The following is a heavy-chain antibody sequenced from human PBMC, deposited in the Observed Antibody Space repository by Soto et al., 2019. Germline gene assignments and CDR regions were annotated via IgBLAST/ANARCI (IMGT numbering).Heavy chain of an antibody. Sequence: SETLSLTCTVSGGTISSSSYYWGWIRQPPGKGLEWIGSIYYSGSTYYNPSLKSRVTISVDTSKNQFYLKLSSVTAEDTAVYYCAKGLHYDFWSGYLYYYYYMDVWGKGTTVTVSS. V-gene: IGHV4-39*07. CDR3: AKGLHYDFWSGYLYYYYYMDV. CDR1: GGTISSSSYY. J-gene: IGHJ6*03. CDR2: IYYSGST. D-gene: IGHD3-3*01.